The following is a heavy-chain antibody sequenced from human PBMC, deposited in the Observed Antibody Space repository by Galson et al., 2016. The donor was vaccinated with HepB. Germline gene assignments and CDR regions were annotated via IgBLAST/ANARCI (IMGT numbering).Heavy chain of an antibody. Sequence: SETLSLTCGVHGGSFNAYYWSWIRQPPGKGLEWIGDVNHSGYTRYNPSLKSRVTISVDTSKNQFSLNLTSMTAADTAVYYCAGLVVAATNWFDPWGQGTLVTVSS. CDR3: AGLVVAATNWFDP. CDR2: VNHSGYT. J-gene: IGHJ5*02. D-gene: IGHD2-15*01. CDR1: GGSFNAYY. V-gene: IGHV4-34*01.